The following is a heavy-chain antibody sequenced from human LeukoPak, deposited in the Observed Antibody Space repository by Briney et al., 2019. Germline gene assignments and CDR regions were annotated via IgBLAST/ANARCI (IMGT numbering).Heavy chain of an antibody. Sequence: ASVKVSCKASGYTFTGYYMHWVRQAPGQGLEWMGWISAYNGNTNYAQKLQGRVTMTTDTSTSTAYMELRSLRSDDTAVYYCARAPPGWEPISVYYFDYWGQGTLVTVSS. CDR1: GYTFTGYY. CDR3: ARAPPGWEPISVYYFDY. J-gene: IGHJ4*02. CDR2: ISAYNGNT. V-gene: IGHV1-18*04. D-gene: IGHD1-26*01.